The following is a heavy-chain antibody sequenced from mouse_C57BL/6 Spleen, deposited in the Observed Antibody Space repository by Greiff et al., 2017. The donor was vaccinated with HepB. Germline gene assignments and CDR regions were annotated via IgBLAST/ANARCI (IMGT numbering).Heavy chain of an antibody. V-gene: IGHV3-6*01. Sequence: EVKLMESGPGLVKPSQSLSLTCSVTGYSITSGYYWNWIRQFPGNKLEWMGYISYDGSNNYNPSLKNRISITRDTSKNQFFLKLNSVTTEDTATYYCARDYGRDWYFDVWGTGTTVTVSS. J-gene: IGHJ1*03. D-gene: IGHD1-1*01. CDR3: ARDYGRDWYFDV. CDR1: GYSITSGYY. CDR2: ISYDGSN.